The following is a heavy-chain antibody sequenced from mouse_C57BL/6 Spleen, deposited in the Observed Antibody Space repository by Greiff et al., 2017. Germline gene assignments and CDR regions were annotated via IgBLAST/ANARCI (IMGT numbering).Heavy chain of an antibody. CDR3: ARRRALRRAWFAY. CDR1: GYTFTDYN. J-gene: IGHJ3*01. CDR2: INPNNGGT. D-gene: IGHD3-3*01. Sequence: EVMLVESGPELVKPGASVKIPCKASGYTFTDYNMDWVKQSHGKSLEWIGDINPNNGGTIYNQKFKGKATLTVDKSSSTAYMELRSLTSEDTAVYYCARRRALRRAWFAYWGQGTLVTVSA. V-gene: IGHV1-18*01.